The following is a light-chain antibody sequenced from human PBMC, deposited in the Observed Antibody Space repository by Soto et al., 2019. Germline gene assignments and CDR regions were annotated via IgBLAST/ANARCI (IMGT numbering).Light chain of an antibody. CDR3: QQYRMSPNT. J-gene: IGKJ5*01. V-gene: IGKV3D-15*02. Sequence: EIVMTQSPATLSVSPGARATLSRLASQSVSSNLAWYQQKPGQAPRLLIYGASTRATGIPDRFSGSGSGTDFSLTIRGLKPEDFAVYYCQQYRMSPNTFGQGTRLEIK. CDR1: QSVSSN. CDR2: GAS.